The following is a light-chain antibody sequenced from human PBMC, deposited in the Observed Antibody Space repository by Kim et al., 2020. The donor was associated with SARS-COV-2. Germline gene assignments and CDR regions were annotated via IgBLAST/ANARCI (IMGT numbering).Light chain of an antibody. CDR1: QSVSNDY. Sequence: EILLTQTPGPLSLSPGERATLSCRASQSVSNDYLAWYQQKPGQAPRLLIYGASSRATGIPDRFSGSGSGTDFTLTISRLETEDIAMYYCQQYGSSPETFGQGTKVDIK. CDR2: GAS. V-gene: IGKV3-20*01. CDR3: QQYGSSPET. J-gene: IGKJ1*01.